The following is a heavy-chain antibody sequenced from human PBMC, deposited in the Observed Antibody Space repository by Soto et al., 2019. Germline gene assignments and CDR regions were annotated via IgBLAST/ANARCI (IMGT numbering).Heavy chain of an antibody. Sequence: WXSVKVSCKASGGTFSSYAISWVRQAPGQGLEWMGGIIPIFGTANYAQKFQGRVTITADESTSTAYMELSSLRSEDTAVYYCATESRGSSGMDVWGQGTTVTVSS. CDR3: ATESRGSSGMDV. CDR1: GGTFSSYA. J-gene: IGHJ6*02. D-gene: IGHD6-6*01. V-gene: IGHV1-69*13. CDR2: IIPIFGTA.